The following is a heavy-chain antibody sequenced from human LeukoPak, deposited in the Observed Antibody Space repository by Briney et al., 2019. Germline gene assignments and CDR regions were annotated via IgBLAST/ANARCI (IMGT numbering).Heavy chain of an antibody. CDR1: GYTFINND. D-gene: IGHD2-21*01. J-gene: IGHJ5*02. Sequence: GASVKVSCKASGYTFINNDINWVRQAPGQGLKWMAWIDPKNGNRGYAQNFQGRVTMTTDISINTAYLELSSLRSEDTAVYYCARSHTQKEFCGDDRCYPTVWWFDPWGQGTLVTVSS. CDR3: ARSHTQKEFCGDDRCYPTVWWFDP. CDR2: IDPKNGNR. V-gene: IGHV1-8*01.